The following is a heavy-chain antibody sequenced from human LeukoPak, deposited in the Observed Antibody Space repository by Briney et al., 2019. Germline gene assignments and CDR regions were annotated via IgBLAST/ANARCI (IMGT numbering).Heavy chain of an antibody. Sequence: GGSLRLSCAASGFTFSSYAMHWVRQAPGKGLEWVAVISYDGSNKYYADSVKGRFTISRDNAKNSLYLQMNNLRAEDTAVYYCARDTRYCTNGVCYHYYYGMDVWGQGTTVTVSS. CDR1: GFTFSSYA. V-gene: IGHV3-30*04. J-gene: IGHJ6*02. CDR2: ISYDGSNK. D-gene: IGHD2-8*01. CDR3: ARDTRYCTNGVCYHYYYGMDV.